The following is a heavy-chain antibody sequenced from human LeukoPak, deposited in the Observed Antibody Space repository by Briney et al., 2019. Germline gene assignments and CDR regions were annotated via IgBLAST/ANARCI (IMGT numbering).Heavy chain of an antibody. CDR3: ARAGWDSSSPEHVNLDY. D-gene: IGHD6-6*01. V-gene: IGHV4-38-2*02. CDR2: IYHSGST. Sequence: SETLSLTCTVSGYSISSGYYWGWIRQPPGKGLEWIGSIYHSGSTYYNPSLKSRVTISVDTSKNQFSLKLSSVTAADTAVYYCARAGWDSSSPEHVNLDYWGQGTLVTVSS. CDR1: GYSISSGYY. J-gene: IGHJ4*02.